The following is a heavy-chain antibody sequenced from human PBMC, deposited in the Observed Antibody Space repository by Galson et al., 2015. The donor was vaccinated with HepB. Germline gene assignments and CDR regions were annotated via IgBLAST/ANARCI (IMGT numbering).Heavy chain of an antibody. CDR2: IWFDGSNE. D-gene: IGHD5-24*01. Sequence: SLRLSCAASGFSFGSHGMHWVRQAPGKGLEWVAFIWFDGSNEKYADSVKGRFSISRDNSKNTLYLQMNSLRDEEAAIYYCAKASGGGYNYANIFLEDWGQGTLVTVSS. CDR3: AKASGGGYNYANIFLED. J-gene: IGHJ4*02. V-gene: IGHV3-33*06. CDR1: GFSFGSHG.